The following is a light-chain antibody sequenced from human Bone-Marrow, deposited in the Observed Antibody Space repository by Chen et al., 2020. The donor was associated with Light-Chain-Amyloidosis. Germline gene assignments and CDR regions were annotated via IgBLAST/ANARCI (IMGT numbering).Light chain of an antibody. V-gene: IGLV2-23*02. Sequence: QSALTQPASVSGPPGQSITISCTGTSSDVGSYNLVSWDQQHPGKAPKLMIDEVSKRPSGVSNRFSGSKSGNTASLTISGLQAEDEADYYCCSYAGSSTWVFGGGTKLTVL. CDR1: SSDVGSYNL. CDR2: EVS. J-gene: IGLJ3*02. CDR3: CSYAGSSTWV.